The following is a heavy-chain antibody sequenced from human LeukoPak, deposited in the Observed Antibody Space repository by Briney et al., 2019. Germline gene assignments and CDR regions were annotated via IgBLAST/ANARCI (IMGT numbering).Heavy chain of an antibody. CDR1: GFTFSSYA. CDR2: ISSNGGST. J-gene: IGHJ4*02. D-gene: IGHD3-9*01. V-gene: IGHV3-64*01. CDR3: ARAHRPYYDILSYFDY. Sequence: GGSLRLSCAASGFTFSSYAMHWVRQAPGKGLEYVSAISSNGGSTYYANSVKGRLTISRDNSKNTLYLQMGSLRAEDMAVYYCARAHRPYYDILSYFDYWGQGTLVTVSS.